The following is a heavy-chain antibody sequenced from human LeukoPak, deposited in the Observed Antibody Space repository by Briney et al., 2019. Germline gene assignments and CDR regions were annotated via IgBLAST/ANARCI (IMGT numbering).Heavy chain of an antibody. CDR2: INHSGST. CDR3: ARESYFYRAVDY. J-gene: IGHJ4*02. Sequence: PSETLSLTCTVSGGSISSYYWSWIRQPPGKGLEWIGEINHSGSTNYNPSLKSRVTISVDTSKNQFSLKLSSATAADTAVYYCARESYFYRAVDYWGQGTLVTVSS. CDR1: GGSISSYY. V-gene: IGHV4-34*01. D-gene: IGHD1-26*01.